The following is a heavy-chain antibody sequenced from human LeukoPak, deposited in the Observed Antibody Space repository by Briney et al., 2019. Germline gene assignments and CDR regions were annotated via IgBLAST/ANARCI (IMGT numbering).Heavy chain of an antibody. J-gene: IGHJ4*02. Sequence: TGGSLRLSCAASGFTFSSYAMSWVRQAPGKGLEWVSAISGSGGSTYYADSVKGRFTISRDNSKNTLYLQMNSLRAEDTAVYYCAKGSSIVVVAALDYWGQGTLVTVSS. CDR1: GFTFSSYA. CDR2: ISGSGGST. V-gene: IGHV3-23*01. D-gene: IGHD2-15*01. CDR3: AKGSSIVVVAALDY.